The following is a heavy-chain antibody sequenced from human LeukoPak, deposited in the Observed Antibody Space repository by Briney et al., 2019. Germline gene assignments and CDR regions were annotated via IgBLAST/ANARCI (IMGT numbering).Heavy chain of an antibody. D-gene: IGHD1/OR15-1a*01. CDR1: GFLLSNHW. CDR3: ARNNDMDV. Sequence: GSSLRLSCAASGFLLSNHWMTWARQAPGKGPEWVANVNKDGSEKYYVDSVKGRFTISRDTAKNSLYLQMNNLRAEDTALYYCARNNDMDVWGQGTTVIVSS. J-gene: IGHJ6*02. V-gene: IGHV3-7*03. CDR2: VNKDGSEK.